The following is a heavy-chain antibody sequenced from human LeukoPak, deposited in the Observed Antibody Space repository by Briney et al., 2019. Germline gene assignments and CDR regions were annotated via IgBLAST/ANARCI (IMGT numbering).Heavy chain of an antibody. D-gene: IGHD2-15*01. J-gene: IGHJ4*02. V-gene: IGHV3-23*01. Sequence: GGSPRLSCAASGFTFRSYAMIWVRQAPGKGLEWVSGISGSGGSTYYADSVKGRFTISRDNSKNTLYLQMNSLRAGDTAVYYCAKCSGGTCYSSLDYWGQGTLVTVSS. CDR2: ISGSGGST. CDR1: GFTFRSYA. CDR3: AKCSGGTCYSSLDY.